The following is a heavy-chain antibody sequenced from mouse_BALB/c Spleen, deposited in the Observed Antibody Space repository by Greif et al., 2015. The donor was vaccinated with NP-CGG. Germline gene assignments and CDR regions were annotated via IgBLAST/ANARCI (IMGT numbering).Heavy chain of an antibody. Sequence: VQVVESGPGLVAPSQSLSITCTVSGFSLTSYGVHWVRQPPGEGLEWLGVIWAGGSTSYNSALMSRLSISKDNSKSQVFLKMNSLQTDDTAMYYCAREDGNYVGAMDYWGQGTSVTVSS. CDR3: AREDGNYVGAMDY. J-gene: IGHJ4*01. CDR1: GFSLTSYG. V-gene: IGHV2-9*02. CDR2: IWAGGST. D-gene: IGHD2-1*01.